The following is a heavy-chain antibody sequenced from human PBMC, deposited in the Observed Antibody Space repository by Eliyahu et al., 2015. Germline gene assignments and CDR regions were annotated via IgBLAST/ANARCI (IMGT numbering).Heavy chain of an antibody. J-gene: IGHJ5*02. V-gene: IGHV4-34*01. CDR1: GGXFSGXY. CDR3: ARVTRSWSGFRRCYWFDP. D-gene: IGHD6-13*01. CDR2: INHSGST. Sequence: QVQLQQWGAGLLKPSETLSLTCAXYGGXFSGXYWSWXRQPPGKGLXWIGEINHSGSTNYNPSLKSRVTISVDTSKNQFSLKLSSVTAADTAVYYCARVTRSWSGFRRCYWFDPWGQGTLVTVSS.